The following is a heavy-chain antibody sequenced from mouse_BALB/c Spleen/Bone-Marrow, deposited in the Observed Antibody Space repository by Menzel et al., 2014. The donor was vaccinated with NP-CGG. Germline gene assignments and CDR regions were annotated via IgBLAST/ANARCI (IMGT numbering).Heavy chain of an antibody. Sequence: EVKLQESGGGLVQPGGSLKPSCAASGFTFSSYGMSWVRQTPDKRLELVATINSNGGSTYYPDSVKGRFTISRDNAKNTLYLQMSSLKSEDTAMYYCARVWYFDYWGQGTSLTVPS. J-gene: IGHJ2*03. CDR2: INSNGGST. V-gene: IGHV5-6-3*01. CDR3: ARVWYFDY. CDR1: GFTFSSYG.